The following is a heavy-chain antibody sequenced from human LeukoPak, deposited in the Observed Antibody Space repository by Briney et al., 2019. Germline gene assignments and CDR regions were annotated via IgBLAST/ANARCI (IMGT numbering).Heavy chain of an antibody. D-gene: IGHD3-10*01. Sequence: GGSLRLSCAASGFTFSGHWMSWVRQAPGKGLEWVANINQGGSDKYYVDSVKGRFTISRDNANNLLYLQMNSLRAEDTAVYYCAKDGLYGSGNMDVWGKGTTVTVSS. CDR2: INQGGSDK. V-gene: IGHV3-7*01. CDR3: AKDGLYGSGNMDV. J-gene: IGHJ6*03. CDR1: GFTFSGHW.